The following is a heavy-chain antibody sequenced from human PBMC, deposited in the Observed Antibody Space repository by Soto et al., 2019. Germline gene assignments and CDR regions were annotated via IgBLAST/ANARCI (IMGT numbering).Heavy chain of an antibody. CDR1: GFTFSSYA. Sequence: GGSLRLSCAASGFTFSSYAMTWVRQAPGKGLEWVLIISGSGGTTYYADSVKGRFTISRDNSKNTLYLQMNSLRADDTAVYYCAKEDNYYDSIGYYLEYFHHWGQGTLVTVSS. D-gene: IGHD3-22*01. V-gene: IGHV3-23*01. CDR2: ISGSGGTT. J-gene: IGHJ1*01. CDR3: AKEDNYYDSIGYYLEYFHH.